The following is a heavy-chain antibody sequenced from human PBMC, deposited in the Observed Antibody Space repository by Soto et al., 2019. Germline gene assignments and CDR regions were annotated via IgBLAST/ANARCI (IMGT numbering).Heavy chain of an antibody. CDR2: IYYSGST. J-gene: IGHJ4*02. CDR3: ARDSKYGAHFDY. V-gene: IGHV4-59*01. Sequence: PSETLSLTCTVSGGSISSYYWSWIRQPPGKGLEWIGYIYYSGSTNYNPSLKSRVTISVDTSKNQFSMKLSSVTAADTAVYYCARDSKYGAHFDYWGQGTLVTVSS. CDR1: GGSISSYY. D-gene: IGHD4-17*01.